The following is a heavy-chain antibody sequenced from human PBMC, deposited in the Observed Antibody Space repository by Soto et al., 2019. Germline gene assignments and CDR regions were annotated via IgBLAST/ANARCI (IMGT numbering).Heavy chain of an antibody. CDR1: GYSFTSYW. J-gene: IGHJ6*02. CDR3: ARTSAAGKYYFGMDV. Sequence: GSLKISCKGSGYSFTSYWIGWVRQMPGKGLEWMGIIYPGDSDTRYSPSFQGQVTISADKPISTAYLQWSSLKASDTAMYYCARTSAAGKYYFGMDVWGQGTTVTVSS. CDR2: IYPGDSDT. D-gene: IGHD6-13*01. V-gene: IGHV5-51*04.